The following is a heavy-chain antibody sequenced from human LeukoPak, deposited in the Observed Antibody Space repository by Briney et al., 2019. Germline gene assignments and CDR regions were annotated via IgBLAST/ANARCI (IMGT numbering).Heavy chain of an antibody. Sequence: ASVKVSCKASGYTFTGYYMHWVRQAPGQGLEWMGWINPNSGGTNYAQKFQGRVTMTRDTSISTAYMELSRLRSDDTAVYYCATAYCSSTSCYNHWFDPWGQGTLVTVSS. CDR1: GYTFTGYY. CDR2: INPNSGGT. CDR3: ATAYCSSTSCYNHWFDP. J-gene: IGHJ5*02. D-gene: IGHD2-2*02. V-gene: IGHV1-2*02.